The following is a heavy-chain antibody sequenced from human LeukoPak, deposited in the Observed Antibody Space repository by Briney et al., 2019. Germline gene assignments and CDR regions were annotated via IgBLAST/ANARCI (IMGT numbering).Heavy chain of an antibody. V-gene: IGHV1-8*01. Sequence: ASVKVSCKASGYTFTSYDINWVRQATGQGLEWMGWMSPNSGNTGYAQKFQGRVTMTRSTSISTAYMELSSLRSEDTAVYYCARVPSGGDKFDPWGQGTLVTVSS. CDR3: ARVPSGGDKFDP. CDR2: MSPNSGNT. CDR1: GYTFTSYD. D-gene: IGHD6-25*01. J-gene: IGHJ5*02.